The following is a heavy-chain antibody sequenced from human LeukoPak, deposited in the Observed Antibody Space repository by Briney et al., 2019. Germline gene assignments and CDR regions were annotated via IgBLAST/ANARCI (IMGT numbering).Heavy chain of an antibody. J-gene: IGHJ3*02. CDR3: ARAEDCSSTSCQAVDI. D-gene: IGHD2-2*01. CDR1: VGSFSGYY. CDR2: INHSGTT. Sequence: PSETLSLTCAVYVGSFSGYYWSWTRQPPGKGLEWIGEINHSGTTNYNPSLKSRVTISVDTSKNQFSLNLTSVTAADTAVYYCARAEDCSSTSCQAVDIWGQGTMVTVSS. V-gene: IGHV4-34*01.